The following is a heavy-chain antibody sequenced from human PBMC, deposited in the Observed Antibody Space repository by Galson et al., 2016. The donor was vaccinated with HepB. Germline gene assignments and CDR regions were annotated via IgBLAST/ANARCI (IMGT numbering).Heavy chain of an antibody. Sequence: TLSLTCTVSGDSISRGTYFWSWIRRPAGKGLEWIGRISASGSTTYSPPLKSRVTMSVDTSRSLFSLNLRSVTAADTAAYYCAREDNDLSTPYWGQGALVIVSS. V-gene: IGHV4-61*02. D-gene: IGHD2-2*01. CDR1: GDSISRGTYF. J-gene: IGHJ4*02. CDR2: ISASGST. CDR3: AREDNDLSTPY.